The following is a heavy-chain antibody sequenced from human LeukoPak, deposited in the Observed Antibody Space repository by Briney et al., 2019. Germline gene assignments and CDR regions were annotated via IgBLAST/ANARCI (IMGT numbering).Heavy chain of an antibody. CDR2: ISAYNGNT. V-gene: IGHV1-18*01. CDR3: ARDFQPGIAAAGTDY. D-gene: IGHD6-13*01. J-gene: IGHJ4*02. CDR1: GYTFTSYG. Sequence: ASVKVSCKASGYTFTSYGISWVRQAPGQGLEWMGWISAYNGNTNYPQNLQGRVTMTTDTSTSTAYMELRSLRSDDTAVYYCARDFQPGIAAAGTDYWGQGTLVTVSP.